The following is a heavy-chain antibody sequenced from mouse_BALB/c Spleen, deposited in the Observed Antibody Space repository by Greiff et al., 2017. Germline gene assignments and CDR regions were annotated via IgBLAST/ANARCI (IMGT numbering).Heavy chain of an antibody. D-gene: IGHD4-1*01. CDR3: ASTGTAWFAY. Sequence: EVMLVESGGGLVQPGGSRKLSCAASGFTFSSFGMHWVRQAPEKGLEWVAYISSGSSTIYYADTVKGRFTISRDNPKNTLFLQMTSLRSEDTAMYYCASTGTAWFAYWGQGTLVTVSA. V-gene: IGHV5-17*02. CDR1: GFTFSSFG. J-gene: IGHJ3*01. CDR2: ISSGSSTI.